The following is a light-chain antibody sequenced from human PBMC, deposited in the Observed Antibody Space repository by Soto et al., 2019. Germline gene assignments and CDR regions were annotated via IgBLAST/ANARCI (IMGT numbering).Light chain of an antibody. V-gene: IGKV2-28*01. CDR3: VQGLQTPR. CDR1: QSLVHTNGHNY. CDR2: LGS. J-gene: IGKJ2*01. Sequence: DIVMTQSPLSLPVTPGEPASISCKSSQSLVHTNGHNYLDSYLQKPGQSPQLLIYLGSNRASGVPDRFSGSGAPTDFTLKISRVEAEDVGVYYCVQGLQTPRFVQGTKLEIK.